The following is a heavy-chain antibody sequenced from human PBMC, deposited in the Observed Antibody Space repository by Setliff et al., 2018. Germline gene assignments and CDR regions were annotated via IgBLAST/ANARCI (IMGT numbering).Heavy chain of an antibody. CDR1: GFTFSSYA. D-gene: IGHD2-15*01. CDR2: ISGSGGST. Sequence: GGSLRLSCAASGFTFSSYAMSWVRQAPGKGLEWVSAISGSGGSTYYADSVKGWFTISRDNSKNTLYLQMNSLRAEDTAVYYCVKDRYCSDASCSPDYFDYWGQGTLVTVSS. V-gene: IGHV3-23*01. CDR3: VKDRYCSDASCSPDYFDY. J-gene: IGHJ4*02.